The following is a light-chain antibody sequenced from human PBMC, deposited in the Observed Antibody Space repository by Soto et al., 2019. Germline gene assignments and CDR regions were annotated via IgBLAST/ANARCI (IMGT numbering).Light chain of an antibody. V-gene: IGLV1-44*01. CDR1: SSNIGSNT. J-gene: IGLJ2*01. CDR2: SNN. Sequence: QSVLTQPPSASGTPGQRVTISCSGSSSNIGSNTVNWYQQLPGTAPKLLIYSNNQRPSGVPDRFSGSKSGTSASLAISGLQSEDEADYDCAAWDDSLNGPEFGGGTKVTVL. CDR3: AAWDDSLNGPE.